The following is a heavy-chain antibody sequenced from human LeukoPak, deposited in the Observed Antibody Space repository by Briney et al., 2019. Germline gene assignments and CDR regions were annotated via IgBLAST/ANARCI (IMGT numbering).Heavy chain of an antibody. CDR1: GGSISSYY. CDR3: ARLRRELGVDCFDY. Sequence: SETLSLTCTVSGGSISSYYWSWIRQPPGKGLERIGYIYYSGSTNYNPSLKSRVTISVDTSKNQFSLKLSSVTAADTAVYYCARLRRELGVDCFDYWGQGTLVTVSS. J-gene: IGHJ4*02. D-gene: IGHD1-26*01. V-gene: IGHV4-59*08. CDR2: IYYSGST.